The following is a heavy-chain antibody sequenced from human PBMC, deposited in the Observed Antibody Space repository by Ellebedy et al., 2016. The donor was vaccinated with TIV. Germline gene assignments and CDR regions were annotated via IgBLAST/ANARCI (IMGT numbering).Heavy chain of an antibody. D-gene: IGHD1-26*01. J-gene: IGHJ4*02. Sequence: PGGSLRLSCAASGFTFSVYWMSWVRQAPGKGLEWVANTDGQWREKHYGDSVAGRFTISRDNAKNSLYLQMNSLRTEDTAVYYCVKEDSGSQYADFWGQGTLVTVSS. V-gene: IGHV3-7*03. CDR3: VKEDSGSQYADF. CDR2: TDGQWREK. CDR1: GFTFSVYW.